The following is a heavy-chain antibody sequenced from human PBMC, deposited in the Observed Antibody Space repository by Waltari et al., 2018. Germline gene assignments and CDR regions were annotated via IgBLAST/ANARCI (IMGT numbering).Heavy chain of an antibody. D-gene: IGHD2-2*01. CDR1: GYSFTSYW. CDR2: IYPGDSDT. Sequence: EVQLVQSGAEVKKPGESLKISCKGSGYSFTSYWIGWVRQMPGKGLEWMGIIYPGDSDTRYSPSFQGQVTISADKSISTAYLQWSSLKASDTAMYYCARLSCSSTSCYAHYYYGMDVWGQGTTVTVSS. J-gene: IGHJ6*02. CDR3: ARLSCSSTSCYAHYYYGMDV. V-gene: IGHV5-51*03.